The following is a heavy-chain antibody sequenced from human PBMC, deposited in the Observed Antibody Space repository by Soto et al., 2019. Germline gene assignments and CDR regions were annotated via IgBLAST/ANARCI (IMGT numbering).Heavy chain of an antibody. V-gene: IGHV4-4*02. J-gene: IGHJ3*02. Sequence: SETLSLTCAVSGGSIRSSSWWTWLRQSPGKGLEWIGEIYHAGSPNYNPSFQSRVTISADTSKGFFSLRLTSVTAADTAMYYCARSSSFRGDFDIWGQGXAVTV. D-gene: IGHD3-10*01. CDR3: ARSSSFRGDFDI. CDR2: IYHAGSP. CDR1: GGSIRSSSW.